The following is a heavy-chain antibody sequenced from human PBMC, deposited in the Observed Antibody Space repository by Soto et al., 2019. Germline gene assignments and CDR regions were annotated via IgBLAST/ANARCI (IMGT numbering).Heavy chain of an antibody. CDR2: ISKSDYT. Sequence: GGSLRLSCTVSGFAFNNYGINWVRQAPGQGLEWVSSISKSDYTYYSDSVKGRFTISRDNAKNSVSLQMNTLRVEDTAVYYCAREDSIIIPAVSDFWGQGTQVTV. CDR3: AREDSIIIPAVSDF. D-gene: IGHD2-2*01. J-gene: IGHJ4*02. CDR1: GFAFNNYG. V-gene: IGHV3-21*01.